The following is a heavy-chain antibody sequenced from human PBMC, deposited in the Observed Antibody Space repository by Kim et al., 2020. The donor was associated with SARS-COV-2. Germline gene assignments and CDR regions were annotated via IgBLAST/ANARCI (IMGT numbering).Heavy chain of an antibody. D-gene: IGHD3-10*01. J-gene: IGHJ4*02. Sequence: SETLSLTCTVSGDSISSGGYYWSWIRQHPGKGLEWIGYIYYSGSTTYNPSLKSRITISVDTSKNQFSMKLISMTAADTAVYFCARAGGYYYASGSYWLDSWGQGTLVTVSS. CDR3: ARAGGYYYASGSYWLDS. CDR2: IYYSGST. V-gene: IGHV4-31*03. CDR1: GDSISSGGYY.